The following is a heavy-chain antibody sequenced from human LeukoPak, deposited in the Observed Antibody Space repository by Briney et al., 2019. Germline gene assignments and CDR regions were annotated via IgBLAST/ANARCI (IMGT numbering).Heavy chain of an antibody. CDR2: ISAYNGNT. D-gene: IGHD3-3*01. V-gene: IGHV1-18*01. CDR1: GYTFTSYG. CDR3: ARAYYDFWSGYIGVDY. J-gene: IGHJ4*02. Sequence: ASVKVSCKASGYTFTSYGISWVRQAPGQGREWMGWISAYNGNTNYAQKLQGRVTMTTDTSTSTAYMELRSLRSDDTAVYYCARAYYDFWSGYIGVDYWGQGTLVTVSS.